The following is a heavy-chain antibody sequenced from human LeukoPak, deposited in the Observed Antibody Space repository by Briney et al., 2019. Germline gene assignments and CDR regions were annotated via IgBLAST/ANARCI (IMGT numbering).Heavy chain of an antibody. J-gene: IGHJ4*02. D-gene: IGHD2-15*01. CDR1: GFTFSSYA. V-gene: IGHV3-30-3*01. CDR2: ISYDGSNK. CDR3: ARDSVPGWAADY. Sequence: PGGSLRLSCAASGFTFSSYAMHWVRRAPGKGLEWVAVISYDGSNKYYADSVKGRFTTSRDNSKNTLYLQMNSLRAEDTAVYYCARDSVPGWAADYWGQGTLVTVSS.